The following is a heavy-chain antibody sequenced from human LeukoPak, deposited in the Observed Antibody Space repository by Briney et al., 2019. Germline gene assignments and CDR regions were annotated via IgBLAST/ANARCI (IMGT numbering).Heavy chain of an antibody. V-gene: IGHV3-30-3*01. CDR2: ISYDGSNK. CDR3: ARDLEWLSISAYYYYGMDV. D-gene: IGHD3-3*01. CDR1: GFTFSSYA. J-gene: IGHJ6*02. Sequence: GGSLRLSCAASGFTFSSYAMYWVRQAPGKGLEGVAVISYDGSNKYYADSVKGRFTISRDNSKNTLYLQMNSLRAEDTAVYYCARDLEWLSISAYYYYGMDVWGQGTAVTVSS.